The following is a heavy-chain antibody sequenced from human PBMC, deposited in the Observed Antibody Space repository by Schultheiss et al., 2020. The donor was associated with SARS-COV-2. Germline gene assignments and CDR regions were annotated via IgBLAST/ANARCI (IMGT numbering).Heavy chain of an antibody. CDR1: GGSFSGYY. V-gene: IGHV4-59*10. CDR2: IYTSGST. Sequence: SETLSLTCAVYGGSFSGYYWSWIRQPAGKGLEWIGRIYTSGSTNYNPSLKSRVTISVDTSKNQFSLKLSSVTAADTAVYYCARSLYSSSPDRYRFDYWGQGTLVTVSS. J-gene: IGHJ4*02. D-gene: IGHD6-6*01. CDR3: ARSLYSSSPDRYRFDY.